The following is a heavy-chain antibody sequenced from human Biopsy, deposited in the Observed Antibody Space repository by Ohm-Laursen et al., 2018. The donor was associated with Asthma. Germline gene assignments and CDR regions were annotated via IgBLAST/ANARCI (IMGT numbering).Heavy chain of an antibody. V-gene: IGHV3-23*01. J-gene: IGHJ5*02. CDR1: GFTLSSYA. CDR3: AKVGHGYGDYVGYLDP. Sequence: SLRLSCSATGFTLSSYAIHWVRQAPGKGLEWVSVISSGGGTIDYADSVKGRFTISRNIPTNTVYLQMDSLSADDTAVYYCAKVGHGYGDYVGYLDPWGQGTLVTVSS. CDR2: ISSGGGTI. D-gene: IGHD4-17*01.